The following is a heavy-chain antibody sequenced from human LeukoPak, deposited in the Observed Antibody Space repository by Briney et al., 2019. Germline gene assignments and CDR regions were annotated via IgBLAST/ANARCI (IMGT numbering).Heavy chain of an antibody. J-gene: IGHJ4*02. CDR1: GYDFINYG. Sequence: ASVKVSCKASGYDFINYGISWVRQAPGQGLEWMGWRSIYNGNTDYKLQGRVTMTTDTSTSTAYMAVRSLRSDDTAVYYCARGGPFPSSSSSREYYLDYWGQGTLVTVSS. CDR3: ARGGPFPSSSSSREYYLDY. V-gene: IGHV1-18*01. CDR2: RSIYNGNT. D-gene: IGHD6-6*01.